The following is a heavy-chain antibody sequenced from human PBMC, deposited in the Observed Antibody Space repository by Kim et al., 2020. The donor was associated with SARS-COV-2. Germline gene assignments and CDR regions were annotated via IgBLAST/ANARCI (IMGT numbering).Heavy chain of an antibody. J-gene: IGHJ6*02. V-gene: IGHV3-30*04. Sequence: GGSLRLSCAASGFTFSSYGMHWFRQAPGKGLEWVAVISYDGSNKNYVDSVKGRFTISRDNSKNTLYLQMNSLRAEDTAVYYCARDIASYSSGWIYYYYGMDVWGQGTTVTVSS. CDR2: ISYDGSNK. CDR1: GFTFSSYG. CDR3: ARDIASYSSGWIYYYYGMDV. D-gene: IGHD6-19*01.